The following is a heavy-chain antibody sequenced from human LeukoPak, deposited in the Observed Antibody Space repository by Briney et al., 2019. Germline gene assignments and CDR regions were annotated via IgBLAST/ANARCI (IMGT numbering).Heavy chain of an antibody. Sequence: GGSLRLSCAASGFTFSSYAMHWVRQAPGKGLEWVAVISYDGSNKYYADSVKGRFTIPRDNSKNTLYLQMNSLRAEDTAVYYCARDLKWLTYFDYWGQGTLVTVSS. CDR2: ISYDGSNK. J-gene: IGHJ4*02. CDR3: ARDLKWLTYFDY. V-gene: IGHV3-30-3*01. CDR1: GFTFSSYA. D-gene: IGHD5-12*01.